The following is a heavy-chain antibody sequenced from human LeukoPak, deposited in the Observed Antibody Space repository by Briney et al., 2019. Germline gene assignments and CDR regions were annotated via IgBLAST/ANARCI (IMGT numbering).Heavy chain of an antibody. Sequence: PSETLSPTCTVSGGSVSSYQWGWIRQPPGKGLEWIAYISYSGNTNYNPSLRSRVTISLDTSKNQFSLRLSSATAADTAVYYCTRWAALGPWDYWGQGTLVTVSS. J-gene: IGHJ4*02. CDR3: TRWAALGPWDY. CDR1: GGSVSSYQ. CDR2: ISYSGNT. V-gene: IGHV4-59*02. D-gene: IGHD7-27*01.